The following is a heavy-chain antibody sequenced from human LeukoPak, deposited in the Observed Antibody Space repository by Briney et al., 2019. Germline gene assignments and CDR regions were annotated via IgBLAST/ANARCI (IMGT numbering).Heavy chain of an antibody. Sequence: SETLSLTCTVSGGSISSSGYYWGWIRQPPGKGLEYFASIDSSGNTYYNPSLQSRVTISADTSRNQFSLRLSSVTAADTAVYYCTRDRGQWVVDHWGQGTLVTVSS. V-gene: IGHV4-39*07. CDR2: IDSSGNT. CDR1: GGSISSSGYY. CDR3: TRDRGQWVVDH. J-gene: IGHJ4*02. D-gene: IGHD6-19*01.